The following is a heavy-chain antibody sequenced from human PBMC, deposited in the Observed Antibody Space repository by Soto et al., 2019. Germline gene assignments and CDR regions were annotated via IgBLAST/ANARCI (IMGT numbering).Heavy chain of an antibody. CDR2: ISGSGGST. CDR1: GFTFSSYA. Sequence: EVQLLESGGGLVQPGGSLRLSCAASGFTFSSYAMSWVRQAPGKGLEWVSAISGSGGSTYYADSVKGRFTISRDNSKNTLYLQMNSLRAEDTAVYYCAKVNVGYYYDSSGYLDYWGQGTLVTVSS. CDR3: AKVNVGYYYDSSGYLDY. J-gene: IGHJ4*02. V-gene: IGHV3-23*01. D-gene: IGHD3-22*01.